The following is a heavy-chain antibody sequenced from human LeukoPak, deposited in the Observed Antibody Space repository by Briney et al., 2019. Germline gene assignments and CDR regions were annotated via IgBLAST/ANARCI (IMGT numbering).Heavy chain of an antibody. D-gene: IGHD2-8*02. J-gene: IGHJ4*02. CDR1: GFTFSTFA. CDR3: ATYRQVLLPFES. V-gene: IGHV3-23*01. Sequence: GGSLRLSCAAFGFTFSTFAMIWVRQPPGKGLEWVSSIFPSGGEIHYADSVRGRFTISRDNSKSTLSLQMNSLRAEDTAIYYCATYRQVLLPFESWGQGTLVTVSS. CDR2: IFPSGGEI.